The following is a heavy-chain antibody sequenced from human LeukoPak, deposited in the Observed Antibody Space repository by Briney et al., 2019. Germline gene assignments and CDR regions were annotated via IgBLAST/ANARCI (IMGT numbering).Heavy chain of an antibody. Sequence: ASVKVSCKASGYTFTGYYMHWVRQAPGQGLAWMGWINPNSGGTNYAQKFQGRVTMTRDTSISTAYMELSRLRSDDTAVYYCARVVIAVAGTRFDYWGQGTLVTVSS. CDR2: INPNSGGT. J-gene: IGHJ4*02. CDR3: ARVVIAVAGTRFDY. V-gene: IGHV1-2*02. D-gene: IGHD6-19*01. CDR1: GYTFTGYY.